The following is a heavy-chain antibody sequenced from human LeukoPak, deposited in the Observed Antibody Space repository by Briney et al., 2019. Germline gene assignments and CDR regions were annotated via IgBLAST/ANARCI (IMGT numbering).Heavy chain of an antibody. D-gene: IGHD3-10*01. V-gene: IGHV1-69*13. CDR1: GGTFSSYA. Sequence: SVKASCKASGGTFSSYAISWVRQAPGQGLEWMGGIIPIFGTANYAQKFQGRVTITADESTSTAYMELSSLRSEGTAVYYCASVAGSGSYYQNYYYYMDAWGKGTTVTISS. CDR3: ASVAGSGSYYQNYYYYMDA. CDR2: IIPIFGTA. J-gene: IGHJ6*03.